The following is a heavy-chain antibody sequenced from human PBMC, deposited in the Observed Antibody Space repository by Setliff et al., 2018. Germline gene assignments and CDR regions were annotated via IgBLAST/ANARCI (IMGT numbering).Heavy chain of an antibody. CDR3: TVYNTGSSKDHY. CDR1: GGSISSSNW. CDR2: INHSGST. D-gene: IGHD2-8*02. J-gene: IGHJ4*02. Sequence: SETLSLTCAVSGGSISSSNWWSWVRQPPGKELEWIGEINHSGSTNYNPSLKSRVTISVDTSKNQSSLKLSSVTAADTALYYCTVYNTGSSKDHYWGQGTPVTVSS. V-gene: IGHV4-4*02.